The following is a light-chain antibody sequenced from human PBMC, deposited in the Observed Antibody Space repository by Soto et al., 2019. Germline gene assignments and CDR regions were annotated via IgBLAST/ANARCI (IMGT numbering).Light chain of an antibody. CDR1: SSNIGSNT. Sequence: QSVLTQPPSASGTPGQRVIISCSGSSSNIGSNTVNWYQHLPGTAPKLLIYSNNQRPSGVPDRFSGSKSGTSDSLAISGLQSEDEADYYCAAWDDSLNGYVFGTGTKVTVL. CDR2: SNN. CDR3: AAWDDSLNGYV. J-gene: IGLJ1*01. V-gene: IGLV1-44*01.